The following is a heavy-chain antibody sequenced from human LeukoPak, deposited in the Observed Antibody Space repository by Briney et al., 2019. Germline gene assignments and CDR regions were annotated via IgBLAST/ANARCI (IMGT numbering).Heavy chain of an antibody. D-gene: IGHD3-22*01. CDR2: FDPEDGEI. J-gene: IGHJ4*02. CDR1: GYTLTELF. V-gene: IGHV1-24*01. CDR3: ADIIENSSGYSDY. Sequence: ASVKVSCKVSGYTLTELFIHWVRQVPGKGLEWMGGFDPEDGEIIYAQKFQGSVTMTEDTSTDTAYMELSSLRSEDTAVYYCADIIENSSGYSDYWGQGTLVTVSS.